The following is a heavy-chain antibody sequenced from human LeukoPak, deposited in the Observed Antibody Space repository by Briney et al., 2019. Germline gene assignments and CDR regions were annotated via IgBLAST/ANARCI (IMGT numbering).Heavy chain of an antibody. J-gene: IGHJ6*03. Sequence: PSETLSLTCTVSGGSISSGDYYWSWIRQPPGKGLEWIGYIYYSGSTYYNPSLKSRVTISVDTSKNQFSLKLSSVTAADTAVYYCARARTTTTNYYCYYYMDVWGKGTTVTVSS. CDR3: ARARTTTTNYYCYYYMDV. V-gene: IGHV4-30-4*08. CDR2: IYYSGST. CDR1: GGSISSGDYY. D-gene: IGHD4-17*01.